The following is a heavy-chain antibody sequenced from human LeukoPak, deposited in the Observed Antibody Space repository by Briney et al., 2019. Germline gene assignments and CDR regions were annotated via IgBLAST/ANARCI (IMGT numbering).Heavy chain of an antibody. Sequence: SVKVSCKASGGTFSSYAISWVRQAPGQGLEWMGGIIPIFGTANYAQKFQGRVTITADESTSTAYMELSSLRSEDTAVYYCASYPTYSSSWYTFDYWGQGTLVTVSS. CDR2: IIPIFGTA. V-gene: IGHV1-69*13. CDR3: ASYPTYSSSWYTFDY. D-gene: IGHD6-13*01. J-gene: IGHJ4*02. CDR1: GGTFSSYA.